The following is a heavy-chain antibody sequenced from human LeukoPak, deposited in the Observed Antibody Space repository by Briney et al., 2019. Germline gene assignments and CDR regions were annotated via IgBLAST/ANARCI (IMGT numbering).Heavy chain of an antibody. Sequence: SETLSLTCAVYGGSFSGYYWTWIRQPPGKGLEWIGEINHSGSTNYNPSLKSRVTISVDTSKNQISLKLSSVTATDTAVYYCARGRYFDYWGQGTLVTVSS. CDR1: GGSFSGYY. V-gene: IGHV4-34*01. J-gene: IGHJ4*02. CDR3: ARGRYFDY. CDR2: INHSGST.